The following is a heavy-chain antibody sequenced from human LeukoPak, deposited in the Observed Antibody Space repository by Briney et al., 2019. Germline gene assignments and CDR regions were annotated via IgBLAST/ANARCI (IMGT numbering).Heavy chain of an antibody. CDR1: GFTVSSNY. V-gene: IGHV3-9*01. CDR2: INWNSGSK. J-gene: IGHJ4*02. Sequence: GGSLRLSCAASGFTVSSNYMSWVRQAPGKGLEWVSGINWNSGSKHYADSVKGRFTISRDNAKNSLYLQMNSLRAEDTALYYCAKDFSSGYYYFDYWGQGTLVTVSS. CDR3: AKDFSSGYYYFDY. D-gene: IGHD3-22*01.